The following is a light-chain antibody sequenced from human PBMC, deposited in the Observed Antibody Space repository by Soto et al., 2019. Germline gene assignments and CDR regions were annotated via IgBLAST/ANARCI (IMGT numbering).Light chain of an antibody. Sequence: DIQMTQSPSTLSASVEDRVTITCRASQSLNNDLAWYQQKPGKAPNLLIYDASTLERGVPSRFRGTGSGTEFALAISSLQPDDFATYYCQQYHRSSVTFGQGTRLEIK. V-gene: IGKV1-5*01. J-gene: IGKJ5*01. CDR3: QQYHRSSVT. CDR2: DAS. CDR1: QSLNND.